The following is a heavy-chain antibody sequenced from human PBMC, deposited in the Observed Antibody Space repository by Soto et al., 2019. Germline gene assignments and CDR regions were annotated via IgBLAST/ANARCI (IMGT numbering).Heavy chain of an antibody. V-gene: IGHV4-59*01. CDR2: IYYSGST. J-gene: IGHJ6*02. CDR3: AREEAGYYGSGVFYYYGMDV. Sequence: SETLSLTCTVSGGSISSYYWSWIRQPPGKGLEWIGYIYYSGSTNYNPSLKSRVTISIDTSKNQFSLKLNSVTTADTAVYYCAREEAGYYGSGVFYYYGMDVWGQGTTVTVSS. D-gene: IGHD3-10*01. CDR1: GGSISSYY.